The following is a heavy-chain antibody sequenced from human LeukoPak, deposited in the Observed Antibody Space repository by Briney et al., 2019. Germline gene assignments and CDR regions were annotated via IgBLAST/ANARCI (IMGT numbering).Heavy chain of an antibody. Sequence: SQTLSLTCTVSGGSISSGGYYWSWIRQPPGKGLEWIGYIYHSGSTYYNPSLKSRVTISVDRSKNQFSLKPSSVTAADTAVYYCARAPSVLRFLELDYWGQGTLVTVSS. J-gene: IGHJ4*02. D-gene: IGHD3-3*01. CDR1: GGSISSGGYY. CDR2: IYHSGST. V-gene: IGHV4-30-2*01. CDR3: ARAPSVLRFLELDY.